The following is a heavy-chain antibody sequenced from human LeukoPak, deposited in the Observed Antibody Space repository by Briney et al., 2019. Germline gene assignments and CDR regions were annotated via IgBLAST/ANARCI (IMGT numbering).Heavy chain of an antibody. CDR2: IWYDGSNK. J-gene: IGHJ4*02. Sequence: GGSLRLSCAASGFXFSSYGMHWVRQAPGKGLEWVAVIWYDGSNKYYADSVKGRFTISRDNSKNTLYLQMNSLRAEDTAVYYCAREYPXRYYYDSSGYLDYWGQGTLVTVSS. CDR1: GFXFSSYG. CDR3: AREYPXRYYYDSSGYLDY. V-gene: IGHV3-33*01. D-gene: IGHD3-22*01.